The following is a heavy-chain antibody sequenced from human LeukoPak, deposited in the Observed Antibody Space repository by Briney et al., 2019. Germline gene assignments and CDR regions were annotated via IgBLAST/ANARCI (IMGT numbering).Heavy chain of an antibody. Sequence: PSETLSLTCTVSGGSISSGSYYWSWIRQPAGKGLEWIGRIYTSGSTYYNPSLASRVTISVDRSKNQFSLRLTSVTAADTAVFYCARGGVGPTTNWFDPWGQGTLVTVSS. CDR3: ARGGVGPTTNWFDP. D-gene: IGHD1-26*01. V-gene: IGHV4-61*02. J-gene: IGHJ5*02. CDR2: IYTSGST. CDR1: GGSISSGSYY.